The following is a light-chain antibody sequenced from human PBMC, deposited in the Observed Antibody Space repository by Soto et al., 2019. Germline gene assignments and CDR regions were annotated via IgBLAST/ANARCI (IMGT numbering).Light chain of an antibody. CDR2: GAS. Sequence: EIVLTQSPATLSLSLGERATLSCRASQSVSSSYLAWYQKKPGPAPRPLIYGASSMASGIPDRFSGSGSGTDFTLTISRLEPEDFAVYYCQQYDSSPLTFGGGTKVEIK. J-gene: IGKJ4*01. CDR3: QQYDSSPLT. V-gene: IGKV3-20*01. CDR1: QSVSSSY.